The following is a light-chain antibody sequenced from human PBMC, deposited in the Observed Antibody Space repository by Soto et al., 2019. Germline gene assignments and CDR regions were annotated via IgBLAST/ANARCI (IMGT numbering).Light chain of an antibody. V-gene: IGKV1-39*01. CDR2: AAS. CDR3: QQSYSTPPT. CDR1: QSISSY. Sequence: DIQMTQSPSSLSASVGDRVTITCRASQSISSYLNWYQQKRGKAPKLLIYAASSLQSGVPSRFSGSGSGTDFTLTISSLQPEDFATYYCQQSYSTPPTFGQGTRLEIK. J-gene: IGKJ5*01.